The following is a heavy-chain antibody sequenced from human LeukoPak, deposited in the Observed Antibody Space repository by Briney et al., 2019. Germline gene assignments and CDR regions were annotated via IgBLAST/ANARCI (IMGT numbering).Heavy chain of an antibody. CDR1: GGSISSSIYY. J-gene: IGHJ4*02. V-gene: IGHV4-39*01. Sequence: SETLSLTCTVSGGSISSSIYYWGWIRQPPGKGLEWMGGIYYSGSTYYNPSLKSRVTISVDTSKNHFSLKLSSVTAADTAVYYCARHPTLFRGVITYHFDYWGQGTLVTVSS. D-gene: IGHD3-10*01. CDR3: ARHPTLFRGVITYHFDY. CDR2: IYYSGST.